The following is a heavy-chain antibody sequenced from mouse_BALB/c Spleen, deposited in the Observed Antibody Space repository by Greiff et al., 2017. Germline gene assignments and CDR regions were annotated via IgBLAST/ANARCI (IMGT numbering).Heavy chain of an antibody. CDR2: ISSGGSYT. V-gene: IGHV5-6*02. CDR3: ARQEEGGGGACFVV. J-gene: IGHJ3*01. CDR1: GFTFSSYG. Sequence: DVMLVESGGDLVKPGGSLKLSCAASGFTFSSYGMSWVRQTPDKRLEWVATISSGGSYTYYPDSVKGRFTIARDNAKNTLYLQMSSLKTEDTAMYYCARQEEGGGGACFVVGGEGTMVTVSS.